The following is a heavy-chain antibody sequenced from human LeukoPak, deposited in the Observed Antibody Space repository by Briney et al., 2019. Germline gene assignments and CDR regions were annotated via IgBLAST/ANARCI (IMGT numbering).Heavy chain of an antibody. CDR1: GFTFDDYA. J-gene: IGHJ6*03. CDR2: ISWDGGST. V-gene: IGHV3-43D*03. D-gene: IGHD6-13*01. Sequence: GGSLRLSCAASGFTFDDYAMHWVRQAPGKGLEWVSLISWDGGSTYYADSVKGRFTISRDNSKNSLYLQMNSLRAEDTAVYYCAKDGIAAAGKGPRYYYYYMDVWGKGTTVTVSS. CDR3: AKDGIAAAGKGPRYYYYYMDV.